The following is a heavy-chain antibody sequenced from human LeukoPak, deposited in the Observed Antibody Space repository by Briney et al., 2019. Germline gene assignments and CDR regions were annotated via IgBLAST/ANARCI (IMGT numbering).Heavy chain of an antibody. J-gene: IGHJ1*01. V-gene: IGHV1-69*13. Sequence: SVKVSCKASGYTFTSYGISWVRQAPGQGLEWMGGIIPIFGTANYAQKFQGRVTITADESTSTAYMELSSLRSEDTAVYYCARAKGPDNYYDSSGFQHWGQGTLVTVSS. CDR2: IIPIFGTA. CDR3: ARAKGPDNYYDSSGFQH. CDR1: GYTFTSYG. D-gene: IGHD3-22*01.